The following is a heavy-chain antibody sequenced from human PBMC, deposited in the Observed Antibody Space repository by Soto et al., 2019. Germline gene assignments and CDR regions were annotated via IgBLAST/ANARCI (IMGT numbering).Heavy chain of an antibody. Sequence: EVQLVESGGGLVQPGGSLRLSCAVSGVTLSSYSMNWVRQAPGKGLEWVSYISSSSSNIYYADSVKGRFTISRDNAKNSLYLQMNSLRAEDTAVYYCTCEKSGTTDYWGQGTLVTVSS. CDR3: TCEKSGTTDY. J-gene: IGHJ4*02. V-gene: IGHV3-48*01. CDR1: GVTLSSYS. CDR2: ISSSSSNI. D-gene: IGHD1-1*01.